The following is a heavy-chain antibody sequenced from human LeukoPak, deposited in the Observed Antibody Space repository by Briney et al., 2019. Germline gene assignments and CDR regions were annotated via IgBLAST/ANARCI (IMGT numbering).Heavy chain of an antibody. Sequence: ASVKVSCKASGYTFTSYDINWVRQATGQGLEWMGWMNPNSGNTGYAQKFQGWVTMTRDTSISTAHMELSRLRSDDTAVYYCAREVPSLLFSGMDVWGQGTTVTVSS. D-gene: IGHD3-10*02. CDR2: MNPNSGNT. J-gene: IGHJ6*02. CDR3: AREVPSLLFSGMDV. V-gene: IGHV1-8*01. CDR1: GYTFTSYD.